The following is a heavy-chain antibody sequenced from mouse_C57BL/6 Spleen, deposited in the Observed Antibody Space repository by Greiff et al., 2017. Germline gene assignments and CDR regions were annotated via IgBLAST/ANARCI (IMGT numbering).Heavy chain of an antibody. CDR3: TGGTGLYYFDY. CDR1: GFTFSNYW. J-gene: IGHJ2*01. Sequence: EVQLVESGGGLVQPGGSMKLSCVASGFTFSNYWMNWVRQSPEKGLEWVAQIRLKSDNYATHYAESVKGRFTISRDDSKSSVYLQMNNLRAEDTGIYYCTGGTGLYYFDYWGQGTTLTVSS. CDR2: IRLKSDNYAT. D-gene: IGHD4-1*01. V-gene: IGHV6-3*01.